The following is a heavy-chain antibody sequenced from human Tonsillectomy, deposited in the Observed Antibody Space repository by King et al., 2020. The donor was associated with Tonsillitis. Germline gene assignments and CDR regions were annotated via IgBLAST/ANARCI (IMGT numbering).Heavy chain of an antibody. CDR1: GFTFDDYG. CDR2: INWNGGST. J-gene: IGHJ3*02. CDR3: ASVHLDSSGYYLDAFDI. Sequence: VQLVESGGGVVRPGGSLRLSCAASGFTFDDYGMSWVRQAPGKGLEWVSGINWNGGSTGYADSVKGRFTISRDNAKNSLYLQMNSLRAEDTALYYCASVHLDSSGYYLDAFDIWGQGTMVTVSS. V-gene: IGHV3-20*04. D-gene: IGHD3-22*01.